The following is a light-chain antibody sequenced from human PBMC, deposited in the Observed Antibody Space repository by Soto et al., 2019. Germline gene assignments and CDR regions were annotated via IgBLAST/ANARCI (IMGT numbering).Light chain of an antibody. CDR2: ANN. V-gene: IGLV1-40*01. J-gene: IGLJ1*01. CDR3: QSYASSLSGSRV. CDR1: SSNIGAGYD. Sequence: QSVLTQPPSVSGAPGQRVTISCTGSSSNIGAGYDVHWYQQLPGTAPKLLIYANNNRPSGVPDRFSGSKSVTSASLAITGLQAEDEADYYCQSYASSLSGSRVFGPGTKVTVL.